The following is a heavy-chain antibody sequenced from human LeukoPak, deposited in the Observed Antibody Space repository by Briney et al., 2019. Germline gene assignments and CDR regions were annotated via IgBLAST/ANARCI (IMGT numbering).Heavy chain of an antibody. CDR3: AREDYVDTAMVFDY. D-gene: IGHD5-18*01. Sequence: SETLSLTCAVYGGSFSGYYWSWIRQHPGKGLEWIGYIYYSGSTYYNPSLKSRVTISVDTSKNQFSLKLSSVTAADTAVYYCAREDYVDTAMVFDYWGQGTLVTVSS. CDR2: IYYSGST. CDR1: GGSFSGYY. V-gene: IGHV4-31*11. J-gene: IGHJ4*02.